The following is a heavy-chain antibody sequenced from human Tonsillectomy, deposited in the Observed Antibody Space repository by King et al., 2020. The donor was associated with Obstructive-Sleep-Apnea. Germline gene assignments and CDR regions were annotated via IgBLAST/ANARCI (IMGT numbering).Heavy chain of an antibody. CDR2: INHSGST. J-gene: IGHJ5*02. D-gene: IGHD6-13*01. V-gene: IGHV4-34*01. CDR1: GGSFSDYY. CDR3: ARGSGAADVNWFDP. Sequence: VQLQQWGAGLLKPSETLSLTCAVYGGSFSDYYWSWIRQPPGKGLEWIGEINHSGSTNYNPSLKSRVTISVDMSKSQFSLTLTSVTAADTAVYYCARGSGAADVNWFDPWGQGALVTVSS.